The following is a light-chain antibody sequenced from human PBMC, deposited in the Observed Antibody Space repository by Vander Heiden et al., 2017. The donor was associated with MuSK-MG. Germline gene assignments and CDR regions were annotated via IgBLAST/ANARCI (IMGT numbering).Light chain of an antibody. V-gene: IGLV3-1*01. CDR2: QDT. Sequence: SYELTQPPSVSVSPGQTVTISCSAEKLGDKHVAWYQQKPGQSPVLVIYQDTKRPSGIPERFSGSNSGKTATLTISETQAMDESYYYCQAWDINTVVFGGGSKLTVL. J-gene: IGLJ3*02. CDR1: KLGDKH. CDR3: QAWDINTVV.